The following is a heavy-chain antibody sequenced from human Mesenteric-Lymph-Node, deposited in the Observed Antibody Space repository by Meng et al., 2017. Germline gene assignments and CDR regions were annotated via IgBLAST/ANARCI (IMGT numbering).Heavy chain of an antibody. D-gene: IGHD5-18*01. V-gene: IGHV3-74*01. Sequence: GESLKISCAASGFTFSSYWMHWVRQAPGKGLVWVSRINSDGSSTSYADSVKGRFTISRDNAKNTLYLQMNSLRAEDTAVYYCARVPLDTAMVTKHRIYYYYYGMDVWGQGTTVTVSS. J-gene: IGHJ6*02. CDR3: ARVPLDTAMVTKHRIYYYYYGMDV. CDR1: GFTFSSYW. CDR2: INSDGSST.